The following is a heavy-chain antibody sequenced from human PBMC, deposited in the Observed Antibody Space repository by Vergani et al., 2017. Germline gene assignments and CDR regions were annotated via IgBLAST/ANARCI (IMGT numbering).Heavy chain of an antibody. V-gene: IGHV4-34*01. CDR2: INHSGST. CDR1: GGSFSGYY. D-gene: IGHD6-6*01. J-gene: IGHJ5*02. Sequence: QVQLQQWGAGPLKPSETLSLTCAVYGGSFSGYYWSWIRQPPGKGLEWIGEINHSGSTNYNPSLKSRVTRSVDTSKNQFSLKLSSLTAADTAVYYCARGLGAIAALAVPFNWFDPWGQGTLVTVSS. CDR3: ARGLGAIAALAVPFNWFDP.